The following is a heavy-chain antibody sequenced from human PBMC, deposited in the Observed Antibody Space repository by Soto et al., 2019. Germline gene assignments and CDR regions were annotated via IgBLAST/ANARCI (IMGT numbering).Heavy chain of an antibody. V-gene: IGHV3-7*03. CDR1: GFTFSNYW. Sequence: GGSLRLSCAASGFTFSNYWMTWVRQAPGKGLEWVANIKQDGSEKYYVDSVKGRFIISRDNANNSMFLQMSSLRADDKAVYYCERDQRGHYSLDSWRQATLVTVSS. J-gene: IGHJ5*01. CDR2: IKQDGSEK. CDR3: ERDQRGHYSLDS. D-gene: IGHD2-21*01.